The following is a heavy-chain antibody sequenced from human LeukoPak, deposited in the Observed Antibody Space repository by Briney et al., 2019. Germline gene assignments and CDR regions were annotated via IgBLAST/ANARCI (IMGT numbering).Heavy chain of an antibody. J-gene: IGHJ4*02. CDR1: GFPFSAYS. V-gene: IGHV3-30*04. CDR3: AEDRGVYYDSSGYIA. CDR2: TVHDGSVI. D-gene: IGHD3-22*01. Sequence: GRSLRLSCAASGFPFSAYSMHWVRQAPGKALEWVAATVHDGSVIKYADSVKGRFTISRDNSKNTLYLQMNSLRAEDTAVYYCAEDRGVYYDSSGYIAWGQGTLVTVSS.